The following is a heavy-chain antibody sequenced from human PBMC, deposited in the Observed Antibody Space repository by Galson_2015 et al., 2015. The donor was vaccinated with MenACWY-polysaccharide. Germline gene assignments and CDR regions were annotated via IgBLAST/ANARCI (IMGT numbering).Heavy chain of an antibody. Sequence: SLRLSCAASGFTFSSYSMNWVRQAPGKGLEWVSSISSSSSYIYYADSVKGRFTISRDNAKNSLYLQMNSLRAEDTAVYYCARGGSGSYFSAYYYYMDVWGKGTTVTVSS. CDR3: ARGGSGSYFSAYYYYMDV. V-gene: IGHV3-21*01. D-gene: IGHD1-26*01. J-gene: IGHJ6*03. CDR2: ISSSSSYI. CDR1: GFTFSSYS.